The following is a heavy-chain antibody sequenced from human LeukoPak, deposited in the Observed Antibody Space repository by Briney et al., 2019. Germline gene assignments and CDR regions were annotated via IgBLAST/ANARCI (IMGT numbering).Heavy chain of an antibody. J-gene: IGHJ4*02. CDR1: GFTVSSNY. CDR3: ASSYCSSTSCYLGFDY. Sequence: GGSLRLSCAASGFTVSSNYMSWVRQAPGKGLEWVSVIYSGGSTYYADSVKGRFTISRDNSKNTLYLQMNGLRAEDTAVYYCASSYCSSTSCYLGFDYWGQGTLVTVSS. V-gene: IGHV3-53*01. CDR2: IYSGGST. D-gene: IGHD2-2*01.